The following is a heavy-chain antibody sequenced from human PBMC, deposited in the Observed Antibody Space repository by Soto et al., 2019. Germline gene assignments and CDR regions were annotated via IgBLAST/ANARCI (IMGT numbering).Heavy chain of an antibody. D-gene: IGHD3-16*01. CDR2: MNPGSGDT. CDR1: GYSFTNND. CDR3: ARMATFGSLNWFDP. V-gene: IGHV1-8*01. Sequence: ASVKVSCKASGYSFTNNDVSWVRQATGQGLEWMGWMNPGSGDTGYAQKFQGRVTMTRDISTATAHMELSSLRSDDTATYYCARMATFGSLNWFDPWGQGTLVTV. J-gene: IGHJ5*02.